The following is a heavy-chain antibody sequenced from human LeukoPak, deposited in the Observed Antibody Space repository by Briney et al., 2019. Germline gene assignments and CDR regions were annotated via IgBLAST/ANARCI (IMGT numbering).Heavy chain of an antibody. J-gene: IGHJ4*02. Sequence: SETLSLTCTVSGGSISSSSYYWGWIRQPPGKGLEWIGSIYYSGSTYYNPSLKSRVTISVDTSKNQFSLNLTSVTAADTAVYYCATDLGAAGLLFDYWGQGTLDTVSS. CDR2: IYYSGST. D-gene: IGHD6-13*01. CDR1: GGSISSSSYY. V-gene: IGHV4-39*07. CDR3: ATDLGAAGLLFDY.